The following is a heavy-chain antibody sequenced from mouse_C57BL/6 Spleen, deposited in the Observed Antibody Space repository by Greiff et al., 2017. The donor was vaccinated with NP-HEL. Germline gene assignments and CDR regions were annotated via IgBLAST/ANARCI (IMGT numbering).Heavy chain of an antibody. J-gene: IGHJ3*01. Sequence: VQLQQSGPELVKPGASVKISCKASGYSFTGYYMNWVKQSPEKSLEWIGEINPSTGGTTYNQKFKAKATLTVDKSSSTAYMQLKSLTSEDSAVYYGANYYGSWFAYWGQGTLVTVSA. D-gene: IGHD1-1*01. CDR1: GYSFTGYY. CDR2: INPSTGGT. CDR3: ANYYGSWFAY. V-gene: IGHV1-42*01.